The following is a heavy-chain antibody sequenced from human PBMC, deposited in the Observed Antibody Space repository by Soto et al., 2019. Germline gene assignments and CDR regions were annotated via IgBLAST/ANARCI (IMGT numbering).Heavy chain of an antibody. CDR3: ARGWSGSPYYYYYYYMDV. D-gene: IGHD2-15*01. V-gene: IGHV4-59*01. CDR1: GGSISSYY. CDR2: IYDSGNT. J-gene: IGHJ6*03. Sequence: SETLSLTCTVSGGSISSYYWSWIRQPPGKGLEWIGYIYDSGNTNYNPSLKSRVTISVDTSKKQFSLKLSSVTAADTAVYYCARGWSGSPYYYYYYYMDVWGKGTTVTVSS.